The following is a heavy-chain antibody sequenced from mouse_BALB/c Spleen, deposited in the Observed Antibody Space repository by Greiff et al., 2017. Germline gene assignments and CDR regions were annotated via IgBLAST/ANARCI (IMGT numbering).Heavy chain of an antibody. CDR1: GFTFSSYT. Sequence: DVHLVESGGGLVQPGGSLKLSCAASGFTFSSYTMSWVRQTPEKRLEWVAYISNGGGSTYYPDTVKGRFTISRDNAKNTLYLQMSSLKAEDTAMYYCARQEGYYAMDYWGQGTSGTVSS. CDR2: ISNGGGST. J-gene: IGHJ4*01. V-gene: IGHV5-12-2*01. CDR3: ARQEGYYAMDY.